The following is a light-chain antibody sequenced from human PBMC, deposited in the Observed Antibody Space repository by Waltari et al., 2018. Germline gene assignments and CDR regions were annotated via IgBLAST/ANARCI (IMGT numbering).Light chain of an antibody. CDR2: DVH. CDR3: GSYTTRATHV. J-gene: IGLJ1*01. V-gene: IGLV2-14*03. Sequence: QSALTQPASVSGSPGQSITISCTGTSSDVGGYNYVSCYQQHPGTTPKLIIFDVHRRPAGVVHRFSGSKAGTTASLTISGLQAEDEADYYCGSYTTRATHVFGIGTKVTVL. CDR1: SSDVGGYNY.